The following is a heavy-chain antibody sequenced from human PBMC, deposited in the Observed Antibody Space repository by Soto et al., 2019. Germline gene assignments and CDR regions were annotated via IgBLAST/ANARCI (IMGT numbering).Heavy chain of an antibody. CDR2: IKQDVSER. J-gene: IGHJ4*02. V-gene: IGHV3-7*03. D-gene: IGHD3-3*01. CDR3: ARDVGPITIFGEALSGYFDF. CDR1: GFSFGTYW. Sequence: GGSLRLSCAVSGFSFGTYWMSWVRQAPGKGLEWLASIKQDVSERYYLDSVKGRFTISRDNAKDSLSLQMNSLRGEDTAFYYCARDVGPITIFGEALSGYFDFWGQGTLVTVSS.